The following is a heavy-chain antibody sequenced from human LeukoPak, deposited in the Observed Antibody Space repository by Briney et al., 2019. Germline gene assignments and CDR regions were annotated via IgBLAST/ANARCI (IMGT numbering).Heavy chain of an antibody. CDR2: IKQDGSEK. CDR3: ARDYIYAFDY. CDR1: GFTFGDYA. D-gene: IGHD3-9*01. J-gene: IGHJ4*02. Sequence: GGSLRLSCTTSGFTFGDYAMSWFRQAPGKGLEWVANIKQDGSEKYYVDSVKGRFTISRDNAKNSLYLQMNSLRAEDTAVYYCARDYIYAFDYWGQGTLVTVSS. V-gene: IGHV3-7*01.